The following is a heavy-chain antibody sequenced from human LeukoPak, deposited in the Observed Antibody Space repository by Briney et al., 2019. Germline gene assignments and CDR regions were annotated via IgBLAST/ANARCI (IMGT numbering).Heavy chain of an antibody. CDR2: IYYSGST. CDR1: GGSISSETYY. D-gene: IGHD3-3*02. Sequence: SETLSLTCTVSGGSISSETYYWAWIRPHPGKGGEWIVCIYYSGSTYYTPSLKSRVTISVDTSKNQFSLKLSSVIVADTAVYYCARDSRISPYDAFDIWGQGTMVTVSS. CDR3: ARDSRISPYDAFDI. V-gene: IGHV4-31*03. J-gene: IGHJ3*02.